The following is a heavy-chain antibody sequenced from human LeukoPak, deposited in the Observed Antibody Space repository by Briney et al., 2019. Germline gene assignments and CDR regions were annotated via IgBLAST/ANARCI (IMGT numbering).Heavy chain of an antibody. CDR2: IIPIFGTA. V-gene: IGHV1-69*13. CDR3: ARVGGYSTLNWFDP. CDR1: GGTFSSYG. D-gene: IGHD5-18*01. J-gene: IGHJ5*02. Sequence: SVKVSCKASGGTFSSYGISWVRQAPGQGLEWMGGIIPIFGTANYAQKFQGRVTITADESTSTAYMELSSLRSDDTAVYYCARVGGYSTLNWFDPWGQGTLVTVSS.